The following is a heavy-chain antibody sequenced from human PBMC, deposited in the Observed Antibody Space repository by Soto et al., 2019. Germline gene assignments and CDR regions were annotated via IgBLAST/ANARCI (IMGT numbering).Heavy chain of an antibody. CDR1: GYTFTGYY. CDR2: INPNSGGT. Sequence: GASVKVSCKASGYTFTGYYMHWVRQAPGQGLEWMGWINPNSGGTNYAQKFQGWVTMTRDTSISTAYMELSRLRSDDTAVYYCARNESRPYSYGYSGYFDYWGQGSLVTVSP. CDR3: ARNESRPYSYGYSGYFDY. D-gene: IGHD5-18*01. J-gene: IGHJ4*02. V-gene: IGHV1-2*04.